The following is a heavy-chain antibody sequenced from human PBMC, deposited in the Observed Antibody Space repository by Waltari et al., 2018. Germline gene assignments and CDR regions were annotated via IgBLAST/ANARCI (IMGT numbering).Heavy chain of an antibody. V-gene: IGHV3-21*01. J-gene: IGHJ6*02. CDR2: IRSSSIDI. D-gene: IGHD3-16*01. CDR3: AKDRISTSYYYYYHMDV. CDR1: GFTFNTYT. Sequence: EVQLVESGGGLVKPGGSLRLSCAASGFTFNTYTMNWVRQAPGKGLDWVSSIRSSSIDIYDADSVKGRFTISRDNAKNSLYLQMNSLRGEDTAVYYCAKDRISTSYYYYYHMDVWGQGTTVTVSS.